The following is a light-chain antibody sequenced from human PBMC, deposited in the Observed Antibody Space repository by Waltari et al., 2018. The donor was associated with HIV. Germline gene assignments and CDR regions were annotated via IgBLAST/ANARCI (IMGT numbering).Light chain of an antibody. CDR1: QGINNL. CDR3: LQANTFPFT. Sequence: DIQMTQSPSPVSASVGVRVTITCRASQGINNLLTWYQQKPGKAPELLIYSASTLEAGVPSRFSGSGSGTDFTLTISSLQPEDFATYYCLQANTFPFTFGPGTTVDIK. V-gene: IGKV1-12*02. CDR2: SAS. J-gene: IGKJ3*01.